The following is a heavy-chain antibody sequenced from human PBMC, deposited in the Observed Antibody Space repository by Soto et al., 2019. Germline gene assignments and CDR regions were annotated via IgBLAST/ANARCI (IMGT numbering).Heavy chain of an antibody. CDR2: ISGSGGST. Sequence: PGGSLRLSCAASGFTFSSYAMSWVRQAPGKGLEWVSAISGSGGSTYYADSVKGRFTISRDNSKSTLYLQMNSLRAEDTAVYYCAKDRALLWPPDGALDIWGQGTMVTVSS. CDR1: GFTFSSYA. D-gene: IGHD3-10*01. J-gene: IGHJ3*02. V-gene: IGHV3-23*01. CDR3: AKDRALLWPPDGALDI.